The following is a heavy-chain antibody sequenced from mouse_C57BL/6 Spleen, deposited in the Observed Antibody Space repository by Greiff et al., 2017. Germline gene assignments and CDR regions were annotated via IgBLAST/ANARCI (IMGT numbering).Heavy chain of an antibody. Sequence: EVQLQESGGDLVKPGGSLKLSCAASGFTFSSYGMSWVRQTPDKRLEWVATISSGGSYTYYPDSVKGRFTISRDNAKNTLYLQMSSLKSEDTAMYYCARKARDYWGQGTSVTVSS. J-gene: IGHJ4*01. CDR3: ARKARDY. CDR2: ISSGGSYT. CDR1: GFTFSSYG. V-gene: IGHV5-6*01.